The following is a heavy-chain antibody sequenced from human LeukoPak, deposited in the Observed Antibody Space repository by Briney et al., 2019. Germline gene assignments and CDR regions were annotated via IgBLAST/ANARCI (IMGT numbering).Heavy chain of an antibody. CDR2: IRQDGNVR. D-gene: IGHD2-15*01. Sequence: GGSLRLSCTASGFTLGSYWVSWVRQTPAKGLEWMANIRQDGNVRYYVDSVRGRFTISRDNAKNSLYLQMNNLRADDAALYYCXREIVXYDAFDIWGXXTXVXVSS. J-gene: IGHJ3*02. V-gene: IGHV3-7*01. CDR3: XREIVXYDAFDI. CDR1: GFTLGSYW.